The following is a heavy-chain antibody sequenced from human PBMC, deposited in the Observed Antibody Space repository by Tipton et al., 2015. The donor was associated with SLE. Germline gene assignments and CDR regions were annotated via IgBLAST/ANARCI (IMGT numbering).Heavy chain of an antibody. Sequence: LRLSCAISGDNVSSNSAAWNWIRQSPSRGLEWLGRTYYRSKWYNDCAVSVKSRITINPDTSKNQFSLQLNSVTPEDTAVYYCARSRIAVAGSYFDYWGQGTLATVSS. CDR1: GDNVSSNSAA. CDR2: TYYRSKWYN. CDR3: ARSRIAVAGSYFDY. D-gene: IGHD6-19*01. J-gene: IGHJ4*02. V-gene: IGHV6-1*01.